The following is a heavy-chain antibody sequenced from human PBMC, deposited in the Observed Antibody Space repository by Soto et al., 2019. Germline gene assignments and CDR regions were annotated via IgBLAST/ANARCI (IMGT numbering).Heavy chain of an antibody. CDR1: GFTFSGFG. Sequence: QVQLVESGGGVVQPGRSLRLSCAASGFTFSGFGMHWVRHTPGKGLEWVAVISYDGSHKLHADSVQGRFTISRDNSKNTLSLQMNSMRTEDTAVYYCAKAIGLDASASYPYHWGQGTLVSVSS. J-gene: IGHJ5*02. V-gene: IGHV3-30*18. D-gene: IGHD3-10*01. CDR3: AKAIGLDASASYPYH. CDR2: ISYDGSHK.